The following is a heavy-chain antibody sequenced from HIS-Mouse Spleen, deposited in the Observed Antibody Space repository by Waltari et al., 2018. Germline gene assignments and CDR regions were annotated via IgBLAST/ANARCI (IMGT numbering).Heavy chain of an antibody. CDR2: IYWDDDK. CDR1: GFLLSTSGVG. J-gene: IGHJ4*02. D-gene: IGHD4-17*01. CDR3: AHSSTNGELDY. Sequence: QITLKESGPTLVKPTQTLTLNCPFSGFLLSTSGVGLGCIRQPPGTALEWLALIYWDDDKRYSPSLKSRLTITKDTSKNQVVLTMTNMDPVDTATYYCAHSSTNGELDYWGQGTLVTVSS. V-gene: IGHV2-5*02.